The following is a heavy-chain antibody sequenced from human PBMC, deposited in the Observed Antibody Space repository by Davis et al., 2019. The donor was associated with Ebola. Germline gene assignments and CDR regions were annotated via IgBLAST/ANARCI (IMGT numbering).Heavy chain of an antibody. Sequence: GGSLRLSCAASGFTFSSYSMNWVRQAPGKGLEWMAFIRSDGSVKYYADSLKGRFTISRDYSKNTLSLQMNSLRAEDTALYYCAKADPQQYFDYWGQGTLVTVSS. CDR2: IRSDGSVK. CDR3: AKADPQQYFDY. CDR1: GFTFSSYS. V-gene: IGHV3-30*02. J-gene: IGHJ4*02.